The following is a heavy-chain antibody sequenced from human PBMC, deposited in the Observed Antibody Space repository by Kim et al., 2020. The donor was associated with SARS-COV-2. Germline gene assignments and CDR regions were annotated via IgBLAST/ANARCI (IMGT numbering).Heavy chain of an antibody. D-gene: IGHD3-9*01. CDR1: GGTFSSYA. J-gene: IGHJ4*02. CDR2: IIPILGIA. CDR3: ARTNYDILTGYYYFDY. Sequence: SVKVSCKASGGTFSSYAISWVRQAPGQGLEWMGRIIPILGIANYAQKFQGRVTITADKSTSTAYMELSSLRSEDTAVYYCARTNYDILTGYYYFDYWGQGTLVTVSS. V-gene: IGHV1-69*04.